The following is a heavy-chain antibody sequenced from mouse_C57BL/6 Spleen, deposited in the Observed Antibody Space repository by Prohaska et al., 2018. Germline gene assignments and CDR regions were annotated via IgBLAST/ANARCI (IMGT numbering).Heavy chain of an antibody. V-gene: IGHV1-53*01. D-gene: IGHD1-1*01. J-gene: IGHJ2*01. Sequence: QVQLQQPGTELVKPGASVKLSCKASGYTFTSYWMHWVKQRPGQGLEWIGNINPSKGGTNYNEKFKSKATLTVDKSSSTAYMQLSSLTSEDSAVYYCARGSITTVVLDYWGQGTTLTVSS. CDR2: INPSKGGT. CDR1: GYTFTSYW. CDR3: ARGSITTVVLDY.